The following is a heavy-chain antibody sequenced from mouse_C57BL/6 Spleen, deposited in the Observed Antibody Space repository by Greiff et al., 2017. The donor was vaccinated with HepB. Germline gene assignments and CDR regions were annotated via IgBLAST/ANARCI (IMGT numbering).Heavy chain of an antibody. CDR1: GYTFTSYW. CDR2: IDPSDSYT. V-gene: IGHV1-59*01. D-gene: IGHD1-1*01. Sequence: VQLQQSGAELVRPGTSVKLSCKASGYTFTSYWMHWVKQRPGQGLEWIGVIDPSDSYTNYKQKFKGNATLTVDTSSSKAYMQLSSLTSEDSAVYYYADYCYGSSYGYAMDYGGQGTSVAVSS. J-gene: IGHJ4*01. CDR3: ADYCYGSSYGYAMDY.